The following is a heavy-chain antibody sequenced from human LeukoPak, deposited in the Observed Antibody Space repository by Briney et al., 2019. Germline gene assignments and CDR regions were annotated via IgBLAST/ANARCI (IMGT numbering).Heavy chain of an antibody. CDR3: ARGPTMKLDV. V-gene: IGHV3-21*01. D-gene: IGHD3-22*01. Sequence: KAGGSLRLSCAASGFTLSRYSMNWVRQAPGKGLEWVSSISSGSSYIYYAGSVKGRFTISRDNAKNSLYLQMNSLRAEDTAVYYCARGPTMKLDVWGKGTTVTVSS. J-gene: IGHJ6*04. CDR1: GFTLSRYS. CDR2: ISSGSSYI.